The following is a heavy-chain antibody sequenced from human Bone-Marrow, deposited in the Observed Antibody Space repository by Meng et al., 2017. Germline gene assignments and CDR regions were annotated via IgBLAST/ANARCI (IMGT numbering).Heavy chain of an antibody. J-gene: IGHJ6*02. D-gene: IGHD3-3*01. CDR1: GYTFTSYY. Sequence: ASVKVSCKASGYTFTSYYMHWVRQAPGQGLEWMGIINPSGGSTSYAQKFQGRVTMTRDTSTSTVYMELSSLRSEDTAVYYCATEDHWSGSLNSDFGMNVWGQGTTVTVSS. CDR2: INPSGGST. V-gene: IGHV1-46*01. CDR3: ATEDHWSGSLNSDFGMNV.